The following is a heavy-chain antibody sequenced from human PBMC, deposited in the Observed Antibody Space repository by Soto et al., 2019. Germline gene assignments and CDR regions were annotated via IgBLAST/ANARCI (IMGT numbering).Heavy chain of an antibody. D-gene: IGHD5-12*01. CDR2: IIPILGTA. CDR3: ARRSTVATMDRYYYGIDV. Sequence: GASVKVSCKVSGGSFSSFSINWVRQAPGQRFEWMGGIIPILGTANFTQKFQDRVTFTADESTATAYMTLSRLRSEDTAVYYCARRSTVATMDRYYYGIDVWGQGTTVTVSS. V-gene: IGHV1-69*13. J-gene: IGHJ6*02. CDR1: GGSFSSFS.